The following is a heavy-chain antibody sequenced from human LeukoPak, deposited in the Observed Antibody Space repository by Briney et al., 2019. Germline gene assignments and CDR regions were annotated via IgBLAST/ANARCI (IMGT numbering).Heavy chain of an antibody. CDR2: IYSGGYT. CDR3: ARGRPAHYFDS. Sequence: PGGSLGLSCAASGFTVSSTYLTWVRQAPGKGLEWLSVIYSGGYTYYSDSVKGRFFISRDISENMVYLQIKSLSVEYTSVYFCARGRPAHYFDSWGPGTLVTVS. V-gene: IGHV3-66*01. J-gene: IGHJ4*02. CDR1: GFTVSSTY. D-gene: IGHD6-6*01.